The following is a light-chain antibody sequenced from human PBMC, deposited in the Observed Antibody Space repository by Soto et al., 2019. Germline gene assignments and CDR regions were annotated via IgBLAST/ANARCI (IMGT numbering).Light chain of an antibody. CDR3: QQYNNYWT. J-gene: IGKJ1*01. Sequence: DIQMTQSPSTLSASVGDRVTITCRASQSISNWLAWYQQKPGKAPKLLIYKASSLESGVPSRFSGSGSGTEFSLTINRLQPDDFATYYCQQYNNYWTFGQGPKVEIK. CDR1: QSISNW. CDR2: KAS. V-gene: IGKV1-5*03.